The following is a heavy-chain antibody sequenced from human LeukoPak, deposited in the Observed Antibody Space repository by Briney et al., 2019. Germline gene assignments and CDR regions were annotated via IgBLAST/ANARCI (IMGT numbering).Heavy chain of an antibody. CDR1: GFTFSSYA. V-gene: IGHV3-23*01. D-gene: IGHD4-17*01. Sequence: PGGSLRLSCAASGFTFSSYAMSWVRQAPGKGLEWVSAISGSGGSTYYADSVKGRFTISRDNSKNTLHLQMNSLRAEDTAVYYCAADYGDSYGMDVWGQGTTVTVSS. CDR2: ISGSGGST. J-gene: IGHJ6*02. CDR3: AADYGDSYGMDV.